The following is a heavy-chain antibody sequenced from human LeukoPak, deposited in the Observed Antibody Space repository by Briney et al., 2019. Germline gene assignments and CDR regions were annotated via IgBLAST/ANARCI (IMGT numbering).Heavy chain of an antibody. CDR2: ISGSGGST. CDR3: AKLLRWFDY. J-gene: IGHJ4*02. CDR1: GFTFSSYG. Sequence: GGTLRLSCAASGFTFSSYGMSWVRQAPGKGLEWVSAISGSGGSTYYADSVKGRFTTSRDNSKNTLYLQMNSLRAEDTAVYYCAKLLRWFDYWGQGTLVTVSS. D-gene: IGHD4-23*01. V-gene: IGHV3-23*01.